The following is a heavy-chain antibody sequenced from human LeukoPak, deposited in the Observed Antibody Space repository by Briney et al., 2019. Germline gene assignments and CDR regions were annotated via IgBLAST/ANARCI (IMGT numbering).Heavy chain of an antibody. V-gene: IGHV1-18*01. CDR1: GYTFTTYG. CDR3: ARTSHESVLYWSDP. Sequence: GASVKVSCKASGYTFTTYGIGWVRQAPGQGLEWMGWISGYNGNTNYAQKFQGRVTMTTDTSTSTAYMELRSLRPDDTAVYYCARTSHESVLYWSDPWGQGTLVNVSS. D-gene: IGHD3-16*01. J-gene: IGHJ5*02. CDR2: ISGYNGNT.